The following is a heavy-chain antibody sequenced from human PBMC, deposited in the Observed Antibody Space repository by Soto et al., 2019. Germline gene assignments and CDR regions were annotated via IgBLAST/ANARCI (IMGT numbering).Heavy chain of an antibody. Sequence: GESLKISCKGSGYSFTSYWIGWVRQMPGKGLEWMGIIYPGDSDTRYSPSFQGQVTISADKSISTAYLQWSSLKASDTAMYYCARLSPIRGQSGQDAFDIWSQGTMVTVSS. CDR1: GYSFTSYW. CDR2: IYPGDSDT. V-gene: IGHV5-51*01. J-gene: IGHJ3*02. D-gene: IGHD2-8*02. CDR3: ARLSPIRGQSGQDAFDI.